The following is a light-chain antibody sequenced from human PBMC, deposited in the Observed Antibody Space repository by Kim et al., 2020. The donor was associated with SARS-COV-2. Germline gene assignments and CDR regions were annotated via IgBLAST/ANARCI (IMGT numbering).Light chain of an antibody. Sequence: SYELTQPPSVSVSPGQTASITCSGDKLGDKYACWYQQKPGQSPVLVIYQDSKRPSGIPERFSGSNSGNTATLTISGTQAMDEADYYCQAWDSSTVVFGGGTKLTAL. J-gene: IGLJ2*01. CDR3: QAWDSSTVV. CDR1: KLGDKY. V-gene: IGLV3-1*01. CDR2: QDS.